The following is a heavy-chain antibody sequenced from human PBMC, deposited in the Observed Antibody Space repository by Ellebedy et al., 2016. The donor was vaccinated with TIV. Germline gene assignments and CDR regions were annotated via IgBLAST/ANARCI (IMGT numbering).Heavy chain of an antibody. Sequence: PGGSLRLSCKGSGYSFNNYWISWVRQMPGKGLEWMGRIDPSDSYTNYSPSFQGHVTISADKSISTAYLQWSSLKASDTAMYYCARRGLAMVPGHNYNDSKAFDLWGQGTLVIVSS. CDR1: GYSFNNYW. CDR3: ARRGLAMVPGHNYNDSKAFDL. CDR2: IDPSDSYT. D-gene: IGHD5-24*01. J-gene: IGHJ3*01. V-gene: IGHV5-10-1*01.